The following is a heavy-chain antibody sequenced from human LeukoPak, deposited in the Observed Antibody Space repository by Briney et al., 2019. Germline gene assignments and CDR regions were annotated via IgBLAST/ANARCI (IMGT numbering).Heavy chain of an antibody. D-gene: IGHD2-15*01. CDR2: INPNSGGT. J-gene: IGHJ5*02. Sequence: ASVKVSCKASGYTFTGYYMHWVRQAPGQGLEWMGWINPNSGGTNYAQKFQGRVTMTRDTSISTAYMELSRLRSDDTAVYYCARDGGYCSGGSCYYTWFDPWGQGTLVTVSS. CDR1: GYTFTGYY. V-gene: IGHV1-2*02. CDR3: ARDGGYCSGGSCYYTWFDP.